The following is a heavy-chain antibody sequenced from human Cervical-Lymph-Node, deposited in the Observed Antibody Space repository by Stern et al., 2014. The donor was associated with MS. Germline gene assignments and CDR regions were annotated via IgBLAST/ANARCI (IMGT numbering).Heavy chain of an antibody. CDR1: GFTFDGYA. CDR3: VQGGGGTH. CDR2: LSWNRGNI. J-gene: IGHJ4*02. Sequence: EVQLVESGGGLVQPGRSLRLSCAASGFTFDGYAMHWVRQAPGKGLEWVSGLSWNRGNIGYADSVKGRFTISRDNAKNSLYLQMSSVRPEDTAFYYCVQGGGGTHWGQGTLVTVSS. D-gene: IGHD3-10*01. V-gene: IGHV3-9*01.